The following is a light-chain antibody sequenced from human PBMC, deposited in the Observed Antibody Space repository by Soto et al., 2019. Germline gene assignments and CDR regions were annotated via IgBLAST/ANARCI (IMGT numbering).Light chain of an antibody. CDR2: AAS. CDR1: QTINRY. CDR3: QQSYSRMT. J-gene: IGKJ1*01. Sequence: DIQITQSPASLSASLGERVTXXCRTSQTINRYLNGYQQKPGKAPKLLIYAASRLESGVPSRFSGSRSGTDFTLTISSLQPEDFATYYCQQSYSRMTCGQGTKVDIK. V-gene: IGKV1-39*01.